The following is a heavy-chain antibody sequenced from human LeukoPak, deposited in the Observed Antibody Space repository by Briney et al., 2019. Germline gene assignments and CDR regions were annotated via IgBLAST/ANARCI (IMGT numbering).Heavy chain of an antibody. CDR2: IIPILGIA. CDR3: ARAGNIVVVPAAEVRYNWFDP. V-gene: IGHV1-69*04. J-gene: IGHJ5*02. D-gene: IGHD2-2*01. Sequence: SVKVSCKASGGTFSSYAISWVRQAPGQGLEWMGRIIPILGIANYAQKFQGRVTITADKSTSTAYMELSSLRSDDTAVYYCARAGNIVVVPAAEVRYNWFDPWGQGTLVTVSS. CDR1: GGTFSSYA.